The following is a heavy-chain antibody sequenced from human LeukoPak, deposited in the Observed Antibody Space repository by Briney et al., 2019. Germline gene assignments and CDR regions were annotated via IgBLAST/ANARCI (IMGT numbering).Heavy chain of an antibody. CDR1: GFTFSGSA. CDR2: IRSKADSYTT. V-gene: IGHV3-73*01. D-gene: IGHD6-13*01. Sequence: GGSLTLSCAASGFTFSGSAMHWVRQASGKGLEWLGRIRSKADSYTTAYAASVKGMFIVSRDDSKNTAYLQMNSLKTEDTAVYYCRAAADLNDYWGQGTLVTVSS. CDR3: RAAADLNDY. J-gene: IGHJ4*02.